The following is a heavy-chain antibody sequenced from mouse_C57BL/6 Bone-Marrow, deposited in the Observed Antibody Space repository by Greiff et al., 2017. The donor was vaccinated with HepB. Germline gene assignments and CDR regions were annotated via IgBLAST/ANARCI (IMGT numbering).Heavy chain of an antibody. J-gene: IGHJ2*01. CDR3: ARFRTGYFDY. D-gene: IGHD4-1*01. CDR1: GFTFSDYY. CDR2: ISNGGGST. Sequence: DVKLVESGGGLVQPGGSLKLSCAASGFTFSDYYMYWVRQTPEKRLEWVAYISNGGGSTYYPDTVKGRFTISRDNAKNTLYLQMSRLKSEDTAMYYCARFRTGYFDYWGQGTTLTVSS. V-gene: IGHV5-12*01.